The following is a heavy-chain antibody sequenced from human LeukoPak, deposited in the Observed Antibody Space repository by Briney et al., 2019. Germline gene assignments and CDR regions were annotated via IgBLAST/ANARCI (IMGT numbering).Heavy chain of an antibody. CDR3: TSYSFDY. J-gene: IGHJ4*02. CDR1: GFTFTSYW. D-gene: IGHD5-18*01. CDR2: IKQDGSEK. Sequence: GWSLRLSCAASGFTFTSYWMSWVRQAQGKGLEWVANIKQDGSEKYYVDSVKGRFTISRDNAKNSLYLQMNSLRAEDTAVYYCTSYSFDYWGQGTLVTVSS. V-gene: IGHV3-7*01.